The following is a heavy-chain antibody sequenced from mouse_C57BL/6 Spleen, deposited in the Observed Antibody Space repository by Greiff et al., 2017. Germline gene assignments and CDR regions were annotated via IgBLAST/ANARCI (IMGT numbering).Heavy chain of an antibody. J-gene: IGHJ1*03. CDR1: GFTFSDYY. V-gene: IGHV5-16*01. D-gene: IGHD2-1*01. CDR2: INYDGSST. Sequence: EVKLVESEGGLVQPGSSMKLSCTASGFTFSDYYMAWVRQVPEKGLEWVANINYDGSSTYYLDSLKSRFIISRDNAKNILYLQMSSLKSEDTATYYCARDLRYGNSYWYFDVWGTGTTVTVSS. CDR3: ARDLRYGNSYWYFDV.